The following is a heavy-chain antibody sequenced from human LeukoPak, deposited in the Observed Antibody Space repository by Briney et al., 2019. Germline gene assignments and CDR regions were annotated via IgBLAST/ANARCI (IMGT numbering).Heavy chain of an antibody. V-gene: IGHV3-64D*06. Sequence: GGSLRLSCSASGFTFSTYAMHWVRQAPGKGLEYVSAVTSNGGSTYYADSVKGRFTISRDNSKNTLYLQMSSRRGVDTSFYYCFFQRGGVFYWGKGTLVTVPS. CDR3: FFQRGGVFY. D-gene: IGHD3-10*01. CDR1: GFTFSTYA. CDR2: VTSNGGST. J-gene: IGHJ4*02.